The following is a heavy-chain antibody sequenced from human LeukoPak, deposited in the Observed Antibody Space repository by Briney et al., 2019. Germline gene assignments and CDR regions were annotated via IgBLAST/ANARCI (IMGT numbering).Heavy chain of an antibody. D-gene: IGHD3-10*01. J-gene: IGHJ4*02. CDR3: ARASADGSGSYKGY. CDR2: IRYDGSNK. V-gene: IGHV3-30*02. Sequence: GGSLGLSCAASGFTFSNYGMHWVRQAPGKGLEWVTFIRYDGSNKYYAGSVKGRFTISRDNSKNTLYLQMNSLRAEDTAVYYCARASADGSGSYKGYWGQGTLVTVSS. CDR1: GFTFSNYG.